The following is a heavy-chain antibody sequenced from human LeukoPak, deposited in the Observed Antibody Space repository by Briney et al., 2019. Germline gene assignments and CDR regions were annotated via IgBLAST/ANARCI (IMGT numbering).Heavy chain of an antibody. D-gene: IGHD3-22*01. CDR2: IKSKTDGGTT. CDR1: GFTFSNAW. J-gene: IGHJ4*02. V-gene: IGHV3-15*01. Sequence: GGSLRLSCAASGFTFSNAWMSWVRQAPGKGLKWVGRIKSKTDGGTTDYAAPVKGRFTISRDDSKNTLYLQMNSLKTEDTAVYYCTTLVEYYYDSSGYPSDYWGQGTLVTVSS. CDR3: TTLVEYYYDSSGYPSDY.